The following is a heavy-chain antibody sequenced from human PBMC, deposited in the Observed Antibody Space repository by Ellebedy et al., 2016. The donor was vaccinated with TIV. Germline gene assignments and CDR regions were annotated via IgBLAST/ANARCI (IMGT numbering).Heavy chain of an antibody. CDR1: GFTFSSYA. Sequence: GESLKISCAASGFTFSSYAMHWVRQAPGKGLEWVAVISYDGSNKYYADSVKGRFTISRDNSKNTLYLQMNSLRAEDTAVYYCARDEEGSGWKLDYWGQGTLVTVSS. CDR2: ISYDGSNK. CDR3: ARDEEGSGWKLDY. D-gene: IGHD6-19*01. V-gene: IGHV3-30-3*01. J-gene: IGHJ4*02.